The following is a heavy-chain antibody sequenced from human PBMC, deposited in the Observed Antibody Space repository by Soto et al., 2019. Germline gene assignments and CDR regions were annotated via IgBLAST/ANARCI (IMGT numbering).Heavy chain of an antibody. Sequence: GGSLRLSRAASGFTFINYGMHWVRQTPGKGLEWVALILYDGSNKYYADSVKGRFTISRDNSKNTLYLQVSSLRAEDTAVYYCAKSRDAYNFYFYYGMDVWGQGTTVTVSS. J-gene: IGHJ6*02. CDR3: AKSRDAYNFYFYYGMDV. CDR2: ILYDGSNK. D-gene: IGHD2-2*01. CDR1: GFTFINYG. V-gene: IGHV3-30*18.